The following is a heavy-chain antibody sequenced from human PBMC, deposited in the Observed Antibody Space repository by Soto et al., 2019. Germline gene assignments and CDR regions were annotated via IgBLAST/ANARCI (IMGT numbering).Heavy chain of an antibody. V-gene: IGHV1-69*19. CDR2: IIPIFGTS. Sequence: QVQLVQPEAEVKKPGSSLKVSCKASGGTFSSYAISWVRQANGQGLEWMGGIIPIFGTSNFAQKFQGRVTLTAYESTSRGNMELSRLISESRVVYYSTGCWFYGKVYFRGQVFLVTVCS. J-gene: IGHJ4*02. CDR3: TGCWFYGKVYF. D-gene: IGHD4-17*01. CDR1: GGTFSSYA.